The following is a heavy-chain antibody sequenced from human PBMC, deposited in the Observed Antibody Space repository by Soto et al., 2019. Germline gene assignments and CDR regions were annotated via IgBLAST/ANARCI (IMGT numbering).Heavy chain of an antibody. Sequence: QVQLQEAGPGLVKPSGTLSLTCAVSGGSISSSNWWRWVRQPPGKGLEWIGEVYHSGSTNYNPSLKRRITISVDKSKTRFSLKLSSVPAADTAVYYCAGGGRGRPGHYYFDYWGQGTLVTVSS. CDR2: VYHSGST. CDR1: GGSISSSNW. V-gene: IGHV4-4*02. D-gene: IGHD3-10*01. J-gene: IGHJ4*02. CDR3: AGGGRGRPGHYYFDY.